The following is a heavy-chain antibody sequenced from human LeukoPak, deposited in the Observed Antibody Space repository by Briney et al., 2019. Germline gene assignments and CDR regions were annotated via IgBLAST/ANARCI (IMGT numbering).Heavy chain of an antibody. J-gene: IGHJ4*02. CDR2: ISAYNGNT. CDR1: GYTFTSYG. V-gene: IGHV1-18*01. Sequence: ASVKVSCKASGYTFTSYGISWVRQAPGQGLEWMGWISAYNGNTNYAQKLQGRVTMTTDTSTCTAYMELRSLRSDDTAVDYCARDLGGATTPDYWGQGTLVTVSS. D-gene: IGHD1-26*01. CDR3: ARDLGGATTPDY.